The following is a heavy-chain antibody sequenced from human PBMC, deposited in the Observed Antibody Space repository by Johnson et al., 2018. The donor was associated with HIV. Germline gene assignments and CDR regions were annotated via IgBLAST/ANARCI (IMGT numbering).Heavy chain of an antibody. CDR3: AREGAYYYGSGHDAFDI. CDR1: GFTFSSYW. D-gene: IGHD3-10*01. CDR2: INSDGSST. V-gene: IGHV3-74*01. J-gene: IGHJ3*02. Sequence: VQLVESGGGVVQPGRSLRLSCVASGFTFSSYWMHWVRQAPGKGLVWVSRINSDGSSTSYADSVKGRFTISRDNAKNTLYLQMNSLRAEDTAVYYCAREGAYYYGSGHDAFDIWGQGTLVSVSS.